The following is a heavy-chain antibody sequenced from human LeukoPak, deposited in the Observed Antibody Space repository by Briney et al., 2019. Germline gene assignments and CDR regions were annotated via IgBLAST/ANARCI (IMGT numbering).Heavy chain of an antibody. Sequence: GGSLRLSCAASGFPFSHYWMSWVRQAPGKGLEWVANIRQDGSEQYYLDSVKGRFTISKDNADNSLYLQMNSLRSADTAIYYCARGISAARRYYFDSWGQGIPVTVS. CDR2: IRQDGSEQ. CDR1: GFPFSHYW. D-gene: IGHD6-6*01. J-gene: IGHJ4*02. CDR3: ARGISAARRYYFDS. V-gene: IGHV3-7*01.